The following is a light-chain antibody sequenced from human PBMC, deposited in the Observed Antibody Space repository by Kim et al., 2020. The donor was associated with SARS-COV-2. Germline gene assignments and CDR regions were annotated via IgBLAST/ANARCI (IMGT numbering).Light chain of an antibody. V-gene: IGKV3-20*01. J-gene: IGKJ4*01. CDR1: QSVSSSY. CDR2: GAS. CDR3: QQYGRSPRT. Sequence: EIVLTQSPGTLSLSPGERATLSCRASQSVSSSYLAWYQQKPGQAPRLLIYGASSRATGIPDRFSGSGSGTDFTLTISRLEPDDFAVYYCQQYGRSPRTFGGGTKVEIK.